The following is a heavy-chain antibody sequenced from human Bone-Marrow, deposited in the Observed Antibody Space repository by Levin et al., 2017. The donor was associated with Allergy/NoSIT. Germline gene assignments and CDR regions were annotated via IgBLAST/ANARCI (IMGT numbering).Heavy chain of an antibody. CDR3: ARGGGYTGYYFDY. J-gene: IGHJ4*02. D-gene: IGHD5-12*01. CDR1: GGSFRGFY. Sequence: SQTLSLTCAVYGGSFRGFYWTWIRQPPGKGLEWIGEINHSGSTNYNASLKSRVTISVDTSKNQVSLELRSVTAADTGVYYCARGGGYTGYYFDYWGQGALVTVSS. CDR2: INHSGST. V-gene: IGHV4-34*01.